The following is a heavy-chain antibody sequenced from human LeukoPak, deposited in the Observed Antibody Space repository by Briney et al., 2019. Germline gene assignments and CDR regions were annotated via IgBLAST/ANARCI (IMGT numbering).Heavy chain of an antibody. CDR3: ARDRGIVEATVGYYFDY. Sequence: PGGSLRLSCAASGFSLSDYYMSWIRQAPGKGLEWLSYITNGESTTYYVDSVKGRFTISRDNAKNSLYLQMNSLRAEDTAVYYCARDRGIVEATVGYYFDYWGQGTLVTVSS. CDR2: ITNGESTT. D-gene: IGHD1-26*01. V-gene: IGHV3-11*01. CDR1: GFSLSDYY. J-gene: IGHJ4*02.